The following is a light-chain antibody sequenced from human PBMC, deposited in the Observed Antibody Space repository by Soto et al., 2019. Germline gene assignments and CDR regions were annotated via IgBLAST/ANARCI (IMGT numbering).Light chain of an antibody. CDR1: QSVSTSS. CDR2: GAS. Sequence: EIVLTQSPGTRSLSPGARATLSCRASQSVSTSSLAWYQQKGGQAPRLLIHGASSRATGIPDRFSGSGSGTDFTLTISRLEPEDFAVYYCQQYGSSPRTFGQGTKVDI. CDR3: QQYGSSPRT. J-gene: IGKJ1*01. V-gene: IGKV3-20*01.